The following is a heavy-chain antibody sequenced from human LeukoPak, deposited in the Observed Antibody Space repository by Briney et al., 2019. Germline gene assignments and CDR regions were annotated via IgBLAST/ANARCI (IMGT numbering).Heavy chain of an antibody. CDR2: ISSSSSYI. V-gene: IGHV3-21*01. CDR1: GFTFSSYS. CDR3: ARDCSGGSCYDDAFDI. D-gene: IGHD2-15*01. Sequence: GGSLRLSCAASGFTFSSYSMNWVCQAPGKGLEWVSSISSSSSYIYYADSVKGRFTISRDNAKNSLYLQMNSLRAEDTAVYYCARDCSGGSCYDDAFDIWGQGTMVTVSS. J-gene: IGHJ3*02.